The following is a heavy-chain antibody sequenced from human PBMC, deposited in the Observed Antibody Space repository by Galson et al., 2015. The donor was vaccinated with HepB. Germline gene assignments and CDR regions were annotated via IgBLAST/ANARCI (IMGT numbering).Heavy chain of an antibody. J-gene: IGHJ4*02. CDR1: GYTFTSYY. Sequence: SVKVSCKASGYTFTSYYMHWVRQAPGQGLEWMGIINPSGGSTSYAQKSQGRVTMTRDTSTSTVYMELSSLRSEDTAVYYCARDFNYCSSTSCSRPFDYWGQGTLVTVSS. CDR3: ARDFNYCSSTSCSRPFDY. D-gene: IGHD2-2*01. CDR2: INPSGGST. V-gene: IGHV1-46*03.